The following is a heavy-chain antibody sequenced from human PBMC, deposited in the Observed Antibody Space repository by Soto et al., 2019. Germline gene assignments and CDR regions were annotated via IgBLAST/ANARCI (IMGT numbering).Heavy chain of an antibody. CDR2: ISWNSGSI. CDR3: AKDIYSVVAGTNY. J-gene: IGHJ4*02. Sequence: EVQLVESGGGLVQPGRSLRLSCAASGFTFDDYAMHWVRQAPGKGLEWVSGISWNSGSIGYADSVKGRFTISRDNAKNSLYLQMSSLRAEDTALYYCAKDIYSVVAGTNYWGQGTLVTVSS. CDR1: GFTFDDYA. V-gene: IGHV3-9*01. D-gene: IGHD6-19*01.